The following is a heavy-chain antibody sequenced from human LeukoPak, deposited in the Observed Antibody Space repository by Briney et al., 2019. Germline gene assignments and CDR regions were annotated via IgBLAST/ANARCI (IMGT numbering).Heavy chain of an antibody. D-gene: IGHD3-10*01. CDR2: INPSGGST. J-gene: IGHJ4*02. CDR3: ARVESWESNISNYLDY. Sequence: ASVKVSRKASGYTFTSYYMHWVRQAPGQGLEWMGIINPSGGSTSYAQKFQGRVTMTRDMSTSTVYMELSSLRSEDTAVYYCARVESWESNISNYLDYWGQGTLVTVSS. V-gene: IGHV1-46*01. CDR1: GYTFTSYY.